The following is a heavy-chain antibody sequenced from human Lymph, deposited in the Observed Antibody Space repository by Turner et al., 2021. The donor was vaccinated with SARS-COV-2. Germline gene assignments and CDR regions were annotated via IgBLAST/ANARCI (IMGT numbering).Heavy chain of an antibody. J-gene: IGHJ6*02. CDR2: INPNSGGT. Sequence: QVQLVQSGAEAKKPGASVKVSCKASGYPFTGHNMPWVRQAPGQGLEWMGGINPNSGGTNYAQKFQGRVTMTRDTSISTAYMELSRLRSDDTAVYYCARDVERYNDFWSGYSGGYGLDVWGQGTTVTVSS. CDR1: GYPFTGHN. V-gene: IGHV1-2*02. CDR3: ARDVERYNDFWSGYSGGYGLDV. D-gene: IGHD3-3*01.